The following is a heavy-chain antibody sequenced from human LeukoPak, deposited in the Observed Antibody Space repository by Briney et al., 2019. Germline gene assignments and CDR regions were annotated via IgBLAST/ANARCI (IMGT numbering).Heavy chain of an antibody. CDR2: INHSGST. D-gene: IGHD3-10*01. V-gene: IGHV4-34*01. CDR1: GGSFSGYY. Sequence: SETLSLTCAVYGGSFSGYYWSWIRQPPGKGLEWIGEINHSGSTNYNPSLKSRVTISVDTSKNQFSLKLSSVTAADTAVYYCARVPVRITMVRGVIFGGLSGWFDPWGQGTLVTVSS. J-gene: IGHJ5*02. CDR3: ARVPVRITMVRGVIFGGLSGWFDP.